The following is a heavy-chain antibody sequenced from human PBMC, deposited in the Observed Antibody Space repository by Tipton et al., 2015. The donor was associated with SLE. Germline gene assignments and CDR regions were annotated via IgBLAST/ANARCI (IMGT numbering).Heavy chain of an antibody. Sequence: SLRLSCAASGFTFSSYGMHWVRQAPGKGLEWVAIISSDGSNRHFAASVKGRFTVSRDNSKNTVYLQMNSLRPEDTAVYYCAREPPITGTPFDYWGQGTLVTVSS. J-gene: IGHJ4*02. D-gene: IGHD1-20*01. V-gene: IGHV3-30*03. CDR3: AREPPITGTPFDY. CDR1: GFTFSSYG. CDR2: ISSDGSNR.